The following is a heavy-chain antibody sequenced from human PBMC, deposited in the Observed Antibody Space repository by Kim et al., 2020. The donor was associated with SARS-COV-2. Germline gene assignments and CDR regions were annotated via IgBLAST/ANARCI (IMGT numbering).Heavy chain of an antibody. CDR3: ARPDY. J-gene: IGHJ4*02. Sequence: ISDSGSTYYNPSLKSRVAISVDTSKNQFSLKLTAVTATDTAIYYCARPDYWGQGTLVTVSS. CDR2: ISDSGST. V-gene: IGHV4-39*01.